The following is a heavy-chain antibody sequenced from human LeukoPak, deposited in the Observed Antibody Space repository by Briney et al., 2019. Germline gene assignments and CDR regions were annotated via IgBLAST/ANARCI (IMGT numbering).Heavy chain of an antibody. CDR2: IYYSGST. CDR1: GGSISSYY. Sequence: SETLSLTCTISGGSISSYYWTWIRQSPEKGLEWIGYIYYSGSTNYNPSLKSRVTISLDTSKKQFSLKLASVTAADTAVYYCARGWGHCSSTSCLPSYFYGMDVWGQGTRSPSP. D-gene: IGHD2-2*01. V-gene: IGHV4-59*01. CDR3: ARGWGHCSSTSCLPSYFYGMDV. J-gene: IGHJ6*02.